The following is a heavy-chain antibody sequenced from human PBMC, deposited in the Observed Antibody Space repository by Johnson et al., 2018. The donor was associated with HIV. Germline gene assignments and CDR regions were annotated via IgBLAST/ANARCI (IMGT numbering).Heavy chain of an antibody. D-gene: IGHD4-23*01. CDR2: ISRGGSSASVI. Sequence: QVQLVESGGGLVKPGGSLRLSCAASGFSFSDYFVSWIRQAPGKGLEWVSYISRGGSSASVIYYADSVKGRFTISRENAKNAVYLQMHSLGSDEAAVYYCAKEGYNDVGNWEAFDIWGQGTMVTVSS. CDR1: GFSFSDYF. V-gene: IGHV3-11*04. J-gene: IGHJ3*02. CDR3: AKEGYNDVGNWEAFDI.